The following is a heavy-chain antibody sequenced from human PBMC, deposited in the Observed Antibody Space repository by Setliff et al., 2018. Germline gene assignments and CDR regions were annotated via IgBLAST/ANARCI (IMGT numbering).Heavy chain of an antibody. CDR1: EFRFSIYG. CDR2: IRYDGSNK. CDR3: AKGLKSSGPDWYFDY. V-gene: IGHV3-30*02. J-gene: IGHJ4*02. Sequence: PGGSLSPSCAASEFRFSIYGMHWVRQAPGKGLECVAFIRYDGSNKYYADSVKGRFTISRDNSKNTLYLQMNSLRAEDTAVYYCAKGLKSSGPDWYFDYWGPGTLVTVSS. D-gene: IGHD3-22*01.